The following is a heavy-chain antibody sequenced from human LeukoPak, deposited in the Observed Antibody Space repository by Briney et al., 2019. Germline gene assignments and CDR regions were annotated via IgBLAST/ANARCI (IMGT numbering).Heavy chain of an antibody. D-gene: IGHD1-26*01. V-gene: IGHV3-23*01. CDR1: GFTFSSYA. CDR3: VKFVGAKGY. CDR2: ITNSGGGT. J-gene: IGHJ4*02. Sequence: GGSLRLSCEASGFTFSSYAMTWVRQAPGKGLEWVSAITNSGGGTYYADSVKGRFTISRDNSKNTLYLQMNSLEAEDTAVYYCVKFVGAKGYWGQGTLVTVSS.